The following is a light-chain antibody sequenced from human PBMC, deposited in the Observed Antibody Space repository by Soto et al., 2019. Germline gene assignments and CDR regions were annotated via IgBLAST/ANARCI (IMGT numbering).Light chain of an antibody. CDR3: LQYDTWPPGT. V-gene: IGKV3-15*01. CDR2: DAS. J-gene: IGKJ1*01. CDR1: EDVSSK. Sequence: IFMTQSPATLSVSPGGRATLSCRASEDVSSKVAWYQQKPGLPPRLVIYDASPRATGIPGRFSGSGSGKDFTLTISGLQSEDFAIYYCLQYDTWPPGTFGQGTKVEI.